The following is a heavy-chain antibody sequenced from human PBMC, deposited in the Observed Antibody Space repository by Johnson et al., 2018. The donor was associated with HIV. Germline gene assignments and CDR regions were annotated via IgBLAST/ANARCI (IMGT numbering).Heavy chain of an antibody. V-gene: IGHV3-7*01. CDR2: IKQDGSEK. Sequence: MQLVESGGGLVQPGGSLRLSCAASGFTFSSYWMSWVRQAPGKGLEWVANIKQDGSEKYYVDSVKGRFTISRDNAKNSLYLQMNSLRAGDTAVYYCATGSPTVTTNAFDIWGQGKMVTVSS. J-gene: IGHJ3*02. CDR1: GFTFSSYW. D-gene: IGHD4-17*01. CDR3: ATGSPTVTTNAFDI.